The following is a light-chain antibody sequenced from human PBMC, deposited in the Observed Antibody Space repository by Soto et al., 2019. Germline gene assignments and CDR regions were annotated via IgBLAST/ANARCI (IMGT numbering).Light chain of an antibody. CDR2: EVS. CDR3: SSYTSSSTPVV. V-gene: IGLV2-14*01. J-gene: IGLJ2*01. CDR1: SSDVGGYNY. Sequence: QSALTQPASVSGSPGQSITISCTGTSSDVGGYNYVSWYQQHPGKAPKLMIYEVSNRPSGVSNRFSGSKSGNTASLTISGLQAEDEADYFCSSYTSSSTPVVFGGETKLTVL.